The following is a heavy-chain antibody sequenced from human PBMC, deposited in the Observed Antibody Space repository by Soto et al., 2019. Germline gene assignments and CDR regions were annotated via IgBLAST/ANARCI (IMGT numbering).Heavy chain of an antibody. J-gene: IGHJ3*02. CDR1: GFTFNTYG. CDR2: ISYDGSTK. Sequence: QVQLVESGGGVVQPGRSLRLSCVASGFTFNTYGMHWVRQAPGKGLEWLAAISYDGSTKFGADSVKGRFTISRDNSKNTLYLQMNSLRVEDTAVFYCARFSESYYGPFDIWGRGTMVTVSS. CDR3: ARFSESYYGPFDI. V-gene: IGHV3-30-3*01. D-gene: IGHD1-26*01.